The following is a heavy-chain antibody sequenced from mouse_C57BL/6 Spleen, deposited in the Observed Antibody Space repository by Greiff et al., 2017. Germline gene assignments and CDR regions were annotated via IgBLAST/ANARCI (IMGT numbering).Heavy chain of an antibody. J-gene: IGHJ2*01. V-gene: IGHV1-42*01. CDR3: ASPSSNPYYFDY. Sequence: EVQLQESGPELVKPGASVKISCKASGYSFTGYYMNWVKQSPEKSLEWIGEINPSTGGTTYNQKFKAKATLTVDKSSSTAYMQLKSLTSEDSAVYSCASPSSNPYYFDYWGQGTTLTVSS. CDR2: INPSTGGT. CDR1: GYSFTGYY. D-gene: IGHD2-5*01.